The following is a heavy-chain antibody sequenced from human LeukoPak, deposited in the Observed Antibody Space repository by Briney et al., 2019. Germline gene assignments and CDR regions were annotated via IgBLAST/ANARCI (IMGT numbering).Heavy chain of an antibody. CDR2: ISSSSSYI. CDR3: ARGVGYSYGPYYLDS. J-gene: IGHJ4*02. CDR1: EFTFSNYG. D-gene: IGHD5-18*01. Sequence: GGSLRLSCAASEFTFSNYGMNWVRQAPGKGLEWVSSISSSSSYIYYADSVKGRLTISRDNTKNSLYLQMNSLRAEDTAVYYCARGVGYSYGPYYLDSWGQGTLVTVSS. V-gene: IGHV3-21*01.